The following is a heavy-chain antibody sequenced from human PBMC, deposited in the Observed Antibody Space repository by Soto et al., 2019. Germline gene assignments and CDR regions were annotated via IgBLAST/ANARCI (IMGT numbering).Heavy chain of an antibody. V-gene: IGHV4-59*08. J-gene: IGHJ6*02. Sequence: PSETLSLTCSVFGGSMSPYYWSWIRQSPGKGLEWIANIYYRGNTNYNPSLESRVTISIDTSKNQFSLKLNSLTAADTAVYYCARHSKKTGDFDYYYGMDVWAEGPRSPSP. CDR3: ARHSKKTGDFDYYYGMDV. D-gene: IGHD7-27*01. CDR2: IYYRGNT. CDR1: GGSMSPYY.